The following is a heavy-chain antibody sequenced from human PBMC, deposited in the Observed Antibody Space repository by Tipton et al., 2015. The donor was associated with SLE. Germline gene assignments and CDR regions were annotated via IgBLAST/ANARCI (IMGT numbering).Heavy chain of an antibody. Sequence: TLSLTCSVSGDSISDYHWNWIRQPPGKGLEWIGHISGTGTTKYNPSLETRVTISVDTSKNQFSLKLTSVTAADTAVYYCAKRDLKFGDYSWFDPWGQGTLVIVSS. V-gene: IGHV4-59*08. CDR3: AKRDLKFGDYSWFDP. CDR1: GDSISDYH. D-gene: IGHD4-17*01. J-gene: IGHJ5*02. CDR2: ISGTGTT.